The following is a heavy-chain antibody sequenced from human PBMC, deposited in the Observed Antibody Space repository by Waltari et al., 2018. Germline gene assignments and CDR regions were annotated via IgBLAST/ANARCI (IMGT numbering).Heavy chain of an antibody. CDR1: GFTFSNAW. D-gene: IGHD6-13*01. J-gene: IGHJ2*01. CDR3: TTGTRAAAGQDWYFDL. CDR2: IKSKTDGGTT. Sequence: EVQLVESGGGLVQPGGSLRLSCAASGFTFSNAWMSWVRQAPGTGLEWVGRIKSKTDGGTTDYAAPVKGRFTISRDDSKNTLYLQMNSLKTEDTAVYYCTTGTRAAAGQDWYFDLWGRGTLVTVSS. V-gene: IGHV3-15*01.